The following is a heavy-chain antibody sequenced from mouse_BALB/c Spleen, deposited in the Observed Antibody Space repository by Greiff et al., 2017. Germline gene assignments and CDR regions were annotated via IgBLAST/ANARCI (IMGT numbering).Heavy chain of an antibody. CDR1: GYAFTNYL. CDR2: INPGSGGT. D-gene: IGHD2-14*01. CDR3: ARAYYRYDGGYYAMDY. V-gene: IGHV1-54*01. J-gene: IGHJ4*01. Sequence: VQLQQSGAELVRPGTSVKVSCKASGYAFTNYLIEWEKQRPGQGLEWIGVINPGSGGTNYNEKFKGKATLTADKSSSTAYMQLSSLTSDDSAVYFCARAYYRYDGGYYAMDYWGQGTSVTVSS.